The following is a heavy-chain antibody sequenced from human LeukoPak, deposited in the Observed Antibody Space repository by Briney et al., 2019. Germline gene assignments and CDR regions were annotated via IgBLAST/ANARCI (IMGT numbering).Heavy chain of an antibody. Sequence: GGSLRLSCAASGFTFSSYWMSWVRQAPGEGLEWVANIKQDGSEKYYVDSVKGRFTISRDNAKNSLYLQMNSLRAEDTAAYYCARGSDFWSGYFAFDYWGQGTLVTVSS. CDR1: GFTFSSYW. D-gene: IGHD3-3*01. V-gene: IGHV3-7*01. CDR2: IKQDGSEK. J-gene: IGHJ4*02. CDR3: ARGSDFWSGYFAFDY.